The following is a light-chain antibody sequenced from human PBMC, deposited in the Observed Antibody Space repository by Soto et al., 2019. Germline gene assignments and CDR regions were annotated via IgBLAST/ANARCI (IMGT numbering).Light chain of an antibody. V-gene: IGLV1-47*02. CDR3: AAWDDSLSGGV. Sequence: QAVVTQPPSASGTPGQRVTISCSGSSSNIGSNYVYWYQQLPGTAPKLLIYDNNQRPSGVPDRFSGSKSGTSASLAISGLRSEDEADYYCAAWDDSLSGGVFGGGTKLTVL. J-gene: IGLJ3*02. CDR1: SSNIGSNY. CDR2: DNN.